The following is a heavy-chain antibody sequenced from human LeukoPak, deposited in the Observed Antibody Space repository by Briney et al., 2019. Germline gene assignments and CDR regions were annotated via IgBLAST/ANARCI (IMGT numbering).Heavy chain of an antibody. J-gene: IGHJ4*02. D-gene: IGHD3-10*01. CDR2: VSSASTYI. CDR1: GFTFRSHS. V-gene: IGHV3-21*01. CDR3: ARAGKFYYDSGSHYNFFDS. Sequence: GGSLRLSCAASGFTFRSHSMNWVRQAPGKGLEWVSSVSSASTYIYYADSMKGRFTISRDNAKNSLYLQMNSLKDEDTAVYYCARAGKFYYDSGSHYNFFDSWGQGTLVTVSS.